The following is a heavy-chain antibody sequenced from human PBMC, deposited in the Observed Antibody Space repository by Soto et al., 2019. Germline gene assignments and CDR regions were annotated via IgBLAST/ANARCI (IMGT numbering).Heavy chain of an antibody. V-gene: IGHV4-34*01. D-gene: IGHD3-22*01. CDR1: GGSFSGYY. CDR3: ARYDNNYFDY. Sequence: SETLSLTCAVYGGSFSGYYWSWIRQPPGKGLEWIGEINHSGSTNYNPSLKSRVTISVDTSKNQFSLKLSSVTAADTAVYYCARYDNNYFDYWGKGTLVTVSS. J-gene: IGHJ4*02. CDR2: INHSGST.